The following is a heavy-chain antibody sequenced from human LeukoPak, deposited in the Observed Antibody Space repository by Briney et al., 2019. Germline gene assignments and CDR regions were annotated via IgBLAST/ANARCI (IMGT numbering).Heavy chain of an antibody. CDR3: ASAYYDSSGYYPPGY. CDR2: IYYSGST. V-gene: IGHV4-30-4*08. Sequence: SETLSLTCTVSGGSISSGDYYWSWIRQPPGKGLEWVGYIYYSGSTYYNPALKSRVTISVDTSNNQFSLKLSSVTAADTAVYYCASAYYDSSGYYPPGYWGQGTLVTVSS. D-gene: IGHD3-22*01. J-gene: IGHJ4*02. CDR1: GGSISSGDYY.